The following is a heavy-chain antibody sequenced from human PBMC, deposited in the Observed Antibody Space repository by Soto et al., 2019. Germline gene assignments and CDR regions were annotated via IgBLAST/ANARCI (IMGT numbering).Heavy chain of an antibody. J-gene: IGHJ6*02. CDR3: ATESMDTAIERRTGMDV. Sequence: PGGSLRLSCAASGFTFSSYSMNWVRQAPGKGLEWVSYISSSSSTIYYADSVKGRFTISRDNAKNSLYLQMNSLRDEDTAVYYCATESMDTAIERRTGMDVWGQGTTVTVSS. CDR1: GFTFSSYS. V-gene: IGHV3-48*02. CDR2: ISSSSSTI. D-gene: IGHD5-18*01.